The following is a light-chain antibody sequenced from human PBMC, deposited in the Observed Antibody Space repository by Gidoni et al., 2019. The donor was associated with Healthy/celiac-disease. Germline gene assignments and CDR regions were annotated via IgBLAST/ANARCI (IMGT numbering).Light chain of an antibody. CDR2: DAS. CDR1: QRVSSY. V-gene: IGKV3-11*01. CDR3: QQRSNWPPRYT. J-gene: IGKJ2*01. Sequence: EMVLTQSPATLSLSPGERATLSCRASQRVSSYLAWYQQKPGQAPRLLIYDASKRATGIPARFSGSGSGTDFTLTIRSLEPEDFAVYYCQQRSNWPPRYTFGQGTKLEIK.